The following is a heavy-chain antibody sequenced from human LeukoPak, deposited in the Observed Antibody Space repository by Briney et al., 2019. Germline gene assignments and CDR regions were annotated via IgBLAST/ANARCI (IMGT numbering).Heavy chain of an antibody. CDR2: IYYTGTT. Sequence: SETLSLTCTVSGGSISSGGDYWSLIRQHPGKGLEWIGYIYYTGTTYYNPSLQSRITISIDTSKNQFSLNLNSVTAADAAVYYCARAAWRGSNSRDAFDIWGQGTVVTVSS. J-gene: IGHJ3*02. D-gene: IGHD4/OR15-4a*01. V-gene: IGHV4-31*03. CDR3: ARAAWRGSNSRDAFDI. CDR1: GGSISSGGDY.